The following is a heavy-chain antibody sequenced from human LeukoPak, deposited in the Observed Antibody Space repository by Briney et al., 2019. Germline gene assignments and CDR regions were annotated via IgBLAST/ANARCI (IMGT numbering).Heavy chain of an antibody. CDR3: ARDMNPTNYFDY. J-gene: IGHJ4*02. V-gene: IGHV4-38-2*02. CDR2: FYHSGYT. Sequence: PSETLSLTCNVSGFSISSGYYWGWIRQAPGKGLEWVGSFYHSGYTHYNPSLTGRVTISVDTSKNDFSLKLSSVAATDTAINYCARDMNPTNYFDYWGQGTLVTVSS. CDR1: GFSISSGYY. D-gene: IGHD1-26*01.